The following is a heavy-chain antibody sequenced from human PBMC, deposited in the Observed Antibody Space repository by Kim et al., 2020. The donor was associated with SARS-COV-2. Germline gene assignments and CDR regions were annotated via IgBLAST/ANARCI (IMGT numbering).Heavy chain of an antibody. D-gene: IGHD3-22*01. CDR3: ARDGHYSDSSGPSYDI. CDR1: GFTFSSYF. CDR2: IKQDGSEK. V-gene: IGHV3-7*01. J-gene: IGHJ3*02. Sequence: GGSLRLSCAASGFTFSSYFMSWVRQAPGKGLEWVANIKQDGSEKYYVDSVKGRFTISRDNAKNSLYLQMNSLRAEDTAVYYCARDGHYSDSSGPSYDIWG.